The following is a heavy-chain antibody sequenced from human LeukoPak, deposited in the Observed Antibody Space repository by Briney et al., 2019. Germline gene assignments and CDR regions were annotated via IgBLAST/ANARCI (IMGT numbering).Heavy chain of an antibody. CDR3: AKVSVDTMTVVVIPYYFDY. D-gene: IGHD3-22*01. CDR1: GFTFSSYA. Sequence: TGGSLRLSCAASGFTFSSYAMSWVRQAPGKGLEWVSAINSAGSTYYGDSVRGRFTISRDNSKNTLYLQMNSLRAEDTAVYYCAKVSVDTMTVVVIPYYFDYWGQGTLVTVSS. CDR2: INSAGST. V-gene: IGHV3-23*01. J-gene: IGHJ4*02.